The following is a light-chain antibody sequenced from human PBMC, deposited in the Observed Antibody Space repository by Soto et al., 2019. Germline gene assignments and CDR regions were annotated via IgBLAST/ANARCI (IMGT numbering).Light chain of an antibody. Sequence: EIVLTQSPATLSLSPGERATLSCRASQSVSSYLAWYQQKPGQAPRLLIYDASNRATGIPARFSGSGSGTDCTLTSSSLEPEDFAVYYCQQRSNCPWTFGQGTKVEIK. J-gene: IGKJ1*01. CDR1: QSVSSY. V-gene: IGKV3-11*01. CDR2: DAS. CDR3: QQRSNCPWT.